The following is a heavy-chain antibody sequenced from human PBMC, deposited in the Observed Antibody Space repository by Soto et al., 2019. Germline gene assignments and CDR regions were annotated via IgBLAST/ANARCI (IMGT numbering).Heavy chain of an antibody. V-gene: IGHV3-66*01. J-gene: IGHJ4*02. D-gene: IGHD3-3*01. Sequence: EVQLVESGGGLVQPGGSLRLSCAASGFRVSSLYMTWVRQAPGKGLQWVAVISSGGSPYYADSVKGRFTISRDNSKNTLYIEMNSLRAEDTDVYYCARNIFGGAYDFLHGGQGTLVTVSS. CDR1: GFRVSSLY. CDR3: ARNIFGGAYDFLH. CDR2: ISSGGSP.